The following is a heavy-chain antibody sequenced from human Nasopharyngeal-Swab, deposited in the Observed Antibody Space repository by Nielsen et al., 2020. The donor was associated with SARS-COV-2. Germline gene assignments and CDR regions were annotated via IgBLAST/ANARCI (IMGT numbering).Heavy chain of an antibody. J-gene: IGHJ4*02. Sequence: WVRQAPGQGLEWMGGIIPIFGTANYAQKFQGRVTITADESTSTAYMELSSLRSEDTAVYYCAGDSGYRGVYWGQGTLVTVSS. D-gene: IGHD5-18*01. CDR2: IIPIFGTA. CDR3: AGDSGYRGVY. V-gene: IGHV1-69*01.